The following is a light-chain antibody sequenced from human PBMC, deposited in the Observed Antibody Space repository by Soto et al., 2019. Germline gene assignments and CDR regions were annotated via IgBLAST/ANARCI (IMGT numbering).Light chain of an antibody. CDR3: RSYAGSSNG. CDR2: EVN. V-gene: IGLV2-8*01. CDR1: SSDVGGYNY. Sequence: QSALTQPPSASGSPGQSVAISCTGTSSDVGGYNYVSWYQQHPGKAPKLMIYEVNKRPSGVPDRFSGSKSGNTASLTVSGLQAEDEAEYYGRSYAGSSNGFGTGTKVTVL. J-gene: IGLJ1*01.